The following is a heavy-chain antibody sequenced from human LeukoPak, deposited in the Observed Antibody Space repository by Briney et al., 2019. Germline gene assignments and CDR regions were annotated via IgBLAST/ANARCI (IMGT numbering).Heavy chain of an antibody. CDR1: GFTINSYA. Sequence: PAGSLRLTCAASGFTINSYAMHWVRQPPGKGLEWVSVISCNSSFICYADSVKGRFTISTDNAKNSLYPQMHSLRADATALYYYARELRSSCYHGVFDAWGQGTVVTVSS. CDR3: ARELRSSCYHGVFDA. D-gene: IGHD6-13*01. J-gene: IGHJ5*02. CDR2: ISCNSSFI. V-gene: IGHV3-9*01.